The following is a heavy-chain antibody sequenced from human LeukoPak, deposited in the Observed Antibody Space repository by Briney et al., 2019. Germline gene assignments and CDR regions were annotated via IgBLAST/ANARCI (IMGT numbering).Heavy chain of an antibody. CDR3: AKQGPTVVTHFDT. CDR2: MYHSGST. V-gene: IGHV4-38-2*01. CDR1: GYSISSGYY. D-gene: IGHD4-23*01. J-gene: IGHJ4*02. Sequence: SETLSLTCAVSGYSISSGYYWGWIRQPPGKGLDWIASMYHSGSTYYNPSLKSRVTISVDTSKNQFSLRLSSVTAADTAVYYCAKQGPTVVTHFDTWGQGTLLTVSS.